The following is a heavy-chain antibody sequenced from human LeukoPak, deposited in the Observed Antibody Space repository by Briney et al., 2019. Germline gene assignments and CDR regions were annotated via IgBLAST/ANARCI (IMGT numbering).Heavy chain of an antibody. CDR2: ISSGSSYI. Sequence: GGSLRLSCAASGFTFSSYEMNWVRQAPGKGLEWVSSISSGSSYIYYADSVKGRFTISRDNAKNSLYLQMNSLRAEDTAVYYCARTFSDYDSSGYYYTLDYWGQGTLVTVSS. CDR3: ARTFSDYDSSGYYYTLDY. V-gene: IGHV3-21*01. CDR1: GFTFSSYE. D-gene: IGHD3-22*01. J-gene: IGHJ4*02.